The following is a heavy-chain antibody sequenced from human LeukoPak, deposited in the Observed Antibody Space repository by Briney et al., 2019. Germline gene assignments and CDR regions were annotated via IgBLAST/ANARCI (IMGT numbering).Heavy chain of an antibody. J-gene: IGHJ4*02. CDR3: VRESRGYNYGYGFDY. CDR1: GGSISSGPYY. D-gene: IGHD5-18*01. Sequence: PSETLSLTCTVSGGSISSGPYYWSWIRQPAGKALEWIGRIYTNGNINYNPSLKSRVTISVDTSKNQFSLKLSSVTAADTAVYYCVRESRGYNYGYGFDYWGQGTRVTVSS. CDR2: IYTNGNI. V-gene: IGHV4-61*02.